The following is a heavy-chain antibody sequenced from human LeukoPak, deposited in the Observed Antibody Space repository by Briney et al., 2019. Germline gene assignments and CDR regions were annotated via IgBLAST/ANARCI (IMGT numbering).Heavy chain of an antibody. V-gene: IGHV3-11*01. D-gene: IGHD3-10*02. CDR2: ISSSGSTK. CDR1: GFTFGDYY. J-gene: IGHJ6*04. CDR3: AELGITMIGGV. Sequence: PGGSLRLSCAASGFTFGDYYMTWIRQAPGKGLQWLSYISSSGSTKYYAESVKGRFTISRDNAKNSLYLQMNSLRAEDTAVYYCAELGITMIGGVWGKGTTVTISS.